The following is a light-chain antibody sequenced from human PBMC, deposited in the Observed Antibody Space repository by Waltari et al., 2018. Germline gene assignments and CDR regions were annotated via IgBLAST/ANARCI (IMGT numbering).Light chain of an antibody. CDR1: SGHSSNV. J-gene: IGLJ3*02. CDR2: VNSDGSH. V-gene: IGLV4-69*01. Sequence: LVLTQSPSASASLGASVKLTCTLSSGHSSNVIAWLQQRPEKGPRYLMKVNSDGSHNKGDEIPDRFSGSSSGAERYLTISSLQSEDEGDYYCQTGGHGTWVFGGGTKLTVL. CDR3: QTGGHGTWV.